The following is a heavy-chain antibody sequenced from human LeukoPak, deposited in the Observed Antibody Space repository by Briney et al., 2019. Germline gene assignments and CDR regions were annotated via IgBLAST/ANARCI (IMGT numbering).Heavy chain of an antibody. Sequence: GGFLKLSCAASGFTFSTYWMCWVRQAPGKGLVWVSLMNGDGTTTSYADSVKGRFTISRDNAKNTLYLEMNSLRAEDTAVYYCARGNRGSYDYWGQGTLVTVSS. V-gene: IGHV3-74*01. D-gene: IGHD3-16*01. CDR2: MNGDGTTT. CDR1: GFTFSTYW. J-gene: IGHJ4*02. CDR3: ARGNRGSYDY.